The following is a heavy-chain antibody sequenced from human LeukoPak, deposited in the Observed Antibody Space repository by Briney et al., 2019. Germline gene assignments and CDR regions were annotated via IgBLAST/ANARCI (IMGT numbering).Heavy chain of an antibody. D-gene: IGHD3-9*01. J-gene: IGHJ4*02. CDR1: GFTFSGSA. Sequence: GGSLRLSCAASGFTFSGSAMHWVRQASGKGLEWVGRIRSKANSYATAYAASVKGRFTISRDDSKNTAYLQMNSLKTEDTAVYYCTRRYGILTGPPDYWGQGTLVTVSS. V-gene: IGHV3-73*01. CDR2: IRSKANSYAT. CDR3: TRRYGILTGPPDY.